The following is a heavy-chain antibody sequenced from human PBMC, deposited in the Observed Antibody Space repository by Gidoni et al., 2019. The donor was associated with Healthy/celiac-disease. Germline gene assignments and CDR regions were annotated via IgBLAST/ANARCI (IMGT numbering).Heavy chain of an antibody. CDR1: GFTFSSYG. V-gene: IGHV3-30*18. CDR3: AKERGAYYDFWSGYLNYFDY. CDR2: ISYDGSNK. Sequence: QVQLVESGGGVVQPGRSLRLSCAASGFTFSSYGMPWVRQAPGKGLEWVAVISYDGSNKYYADSVKGRFTISRDNSKNTLYLQMNSLRAEDTAVYYCAKERGAYYDFWSGYLNYFDYWGQGTLVTVSS. J-gene: IGHJ4*02. D-gene: IGHD3-3*01.